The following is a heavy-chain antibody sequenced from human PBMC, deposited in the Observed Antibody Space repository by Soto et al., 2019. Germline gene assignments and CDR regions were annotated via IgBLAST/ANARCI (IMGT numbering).Heavy chain of an antibody. D-gene: IGHD3-3*01. CDR3: TTDTTLFGVENYYYGMDV. Sequence: GGSLRLSCAASGFTFSNAWMSWVRQAPGKGLEWVGRIKSKTDGGTTDYAAPVKGRFTISRDDSKNTLYLQMNSLKTEDTAVYYCTTDTTLFGVENYYYGMDVWGQGTTVPVCS. J-gene: IGHJ6*02. V-gene: IGHV3-15*01. CDR2: IKSKTDGGTT. CDR1: GFTFSNAW.